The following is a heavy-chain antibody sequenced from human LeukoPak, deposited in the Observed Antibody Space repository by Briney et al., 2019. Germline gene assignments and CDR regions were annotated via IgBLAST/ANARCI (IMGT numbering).Heavy chain of an antibody. J-gene: IGHJ5*02. CDR1: GFAFSIYA. CDR2: IIVSGVST. Sequence: GGSLRLSCAASGFAFSIYAMSWVRQAPGKGLEWVSGIIVSGVSTYYADSVKGRFTISRDNSKNTLYLQMDSLRAEDTAVYYCAKWQTRSFDPWGQGALVTVSS. V-gene: IGHV3-23*01. D-gene: IGHD4-23*01. CDR3: AKWQTRSFDP.